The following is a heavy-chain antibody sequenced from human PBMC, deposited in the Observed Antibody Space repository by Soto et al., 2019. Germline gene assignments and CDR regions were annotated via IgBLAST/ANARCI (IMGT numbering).Heavy chain of an antibody. J-gene: IGHJ3*02. Sequence: SETLSLTCAVYGGSFSGCYWSWIRQPPGKGLEWIGEINHSGSTNYNPSLKSRVTISVDTSKNQFSLKLSSVTAADPAVYYCQRGGREFLRFLEWRPAFDIRGQRTMV. D-gene: IGHD3-3*01. CDR1: GGSFSGCY. V-gene: IGHV4-34*01. CDR2: INHSGST. CDR3: QRGGREFLRFLEWRPAFDI.